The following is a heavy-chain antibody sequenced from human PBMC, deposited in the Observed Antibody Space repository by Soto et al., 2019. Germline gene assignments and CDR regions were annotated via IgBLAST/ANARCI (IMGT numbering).Heavy chain of an antibody. Sequence: QLHLVQSGAVVKKPGASVTVSCSASGYPVTAYYMHWVRQAPGRGHEWKGGINPATGAAKYTQTFQGRVTMARDTSTSTVFMELSGLTSEDTAVFYCARGGGVGVAGSAAFDMWGQGNLVNVSS. V-gene: IGHV1-2*02. CDR3: ARGGGVGVAGSAAFDM. CDR1: GYPVTAYY. CDR2: INPATGAA. J-gene: IGHJ3*02. D-gene: IGHD3-3*01.